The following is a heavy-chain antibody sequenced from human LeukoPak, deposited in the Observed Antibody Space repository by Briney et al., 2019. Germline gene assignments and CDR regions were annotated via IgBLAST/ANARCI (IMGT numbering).Heavy chain of an antibody. CDR2: INHSEMA. J-gene: IGHJ4*02. CDR1: GTSLSGFY. Sequence: SETLSLTCAVYGTSLSGFYYSWIRESPEKGLECIGEINHSEMANYNPSFKSRATISQDTANNQFSLKLRSVTAADTAVYYCVRGPRSTSWYALEHWSQGTKVTVSS. D-gene: IGHD6-13*01. CDR3: VRGPRSTSWYALEH. V-gene: IGHV4-34*01.